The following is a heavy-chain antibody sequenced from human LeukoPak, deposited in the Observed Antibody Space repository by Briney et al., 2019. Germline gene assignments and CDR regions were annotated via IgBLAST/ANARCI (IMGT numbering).Heavy chain of an antibody. CDR2: IYDSGST. CDR1: GGSISSSSYY. D-gene: IGHD5-12*01. Sequence: PSETLSLTCTVSGGSISSSSYYWGWIRQPPGKGLEWIVSIYDSGSTYYNPSLKGRVTISVDTSKNQFSLKLSSVTAADTAVYYCARAGTTDSGYDSAPYSFDYWGQGTLVTVSS. V-gene: IGHV4-39*07. CDR3: ARAGTTDSGYDSAPYSFDY. J-gene: IGHJ4*02.